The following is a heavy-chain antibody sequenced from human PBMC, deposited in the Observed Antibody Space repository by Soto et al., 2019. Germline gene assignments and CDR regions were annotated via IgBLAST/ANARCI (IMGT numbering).Heavy chain of an antibody. CDR2: ISAYNGNT. Sequence: GASVKVSCKASGYTFTSYGISWVRQAPGQGLEWMGWISAYNGNTNYAQKLQGRVTMTTDTSTSTAYMELRSLRSDDTAVYYCARMGFSTAMANYYYYGMDVRGQGTTVTVSS. CDR3: ARMGFSTAMANYYYYGMDV. D-gene: IGHD5-18*01. J-gene: IGHJ6*02. CDR1: GYTFTSYG. V-gene: IGHV1-18*01.